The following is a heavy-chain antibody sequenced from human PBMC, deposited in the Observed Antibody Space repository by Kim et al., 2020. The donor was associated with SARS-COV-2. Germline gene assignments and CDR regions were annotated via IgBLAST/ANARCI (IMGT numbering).Heavy chain of an antibody. D-gene: IGHD3-10*01. CDR1: GFTFSTYG. CDR3: AKAVVRGVNYYDYGMDV. J-gene: IGHJ6*01. V-gene: IGHV3-30*18. CDR2: ISYDGSSK. Sequence: GGSLRLSCAASGFTFSTYGMHWVRQAPGKGLEWVAVISYDGSSKYYGESVKGRFTISRDNPENTLYLQMNSLRPEDTAVYYCAKAVVRGVNYYDYGMDV.